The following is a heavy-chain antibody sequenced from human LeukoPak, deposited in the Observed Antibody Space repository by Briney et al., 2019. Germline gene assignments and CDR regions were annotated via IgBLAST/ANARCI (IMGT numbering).Heavy chain of an antibody. Sequence: SVKVSCKASGYTFTGYYMHWVRQAPGQGLEWMGGIIPIFGTANYAQKFQGRVTITPDECTSTAYMELSSLRSEDTAVYYCARGRGGGYYYYMDVWGKGTTVTVSS. CDR1: GYTFTGYY. J-gene: IGHJ6*03. CDR2: IIPIFGTA. CDR3: ARGRGGGYYYYMDV. V-gene: IGHV1-69*13. D-gene: IGHD3-10*01.